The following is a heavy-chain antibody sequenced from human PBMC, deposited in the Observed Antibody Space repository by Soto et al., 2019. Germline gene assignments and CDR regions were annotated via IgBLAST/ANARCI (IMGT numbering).Heavy chain of an antibody. CDR2: IYWDDDK. D-gene: IGHD7-27*01. J-gene: IGHJ4*02. V-gene: IGHV2-5*02. CDR3: AHSLIPNWGSRGAFDY. Sequence: SGPTMVNPTQTLTLTFPFSGFSLSTSGVGVGWIRQPPGKALEWLALIYWDDDKRYSPSLKSRLTITKDTSKNQVVLTMTNMDPVDTATYYCAHSLIPNWGSRGAFDYWGQGTLVTVSS. CDR1: GFSLSTSGVG.